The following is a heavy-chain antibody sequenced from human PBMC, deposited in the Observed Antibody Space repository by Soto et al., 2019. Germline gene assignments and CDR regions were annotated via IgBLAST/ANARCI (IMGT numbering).Heavy chain of an antibody. J-gene: IGHJ4*02. CDR2: INAGNGNT. V-gene: IGHV1-3*01. CDR3: ARDMTTVTTGLRY. D-gene: IGHD4-17*01. Sequence: QVQLVQSGAEVKKPGASVKVSCKASGYTFTSYAMHWVRQAPGQRLERMGWINAGNGNTKYSQKFQGRVTITRDTSASTAYMELSSLRSEDTAVYYCARDMTTVTTGLRYWGQGTLVTVSS. CDR1: GYTFTSYA.